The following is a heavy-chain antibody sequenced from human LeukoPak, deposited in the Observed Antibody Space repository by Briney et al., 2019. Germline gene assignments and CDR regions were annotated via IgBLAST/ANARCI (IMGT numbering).Heavy chain of an antibody. Sequence: GGSLRLSCAASGFTFSDHYMSWIRQAPGKGLEWLSYIYGIDSTISYAASVKGRFTISRDNAKNSLYLQMNSLRAEDTAVYYCARDAYYYDSSSYYRNAFDIWGQGTVVTVSS. CDR1: GFTFSDHY. V-gene: IGHV3-11*01. CDR3: ARDAYYYDSSSYYRNAFDI. D-gene: IGHD3-22*01. CDR2: IYGIDSTI. J-gene: IGHJ3*02.